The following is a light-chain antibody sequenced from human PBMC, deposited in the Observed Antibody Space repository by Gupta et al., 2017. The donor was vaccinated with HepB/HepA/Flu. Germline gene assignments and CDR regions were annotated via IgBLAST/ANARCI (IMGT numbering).Light chain of an antibody. J-gene: IGLJ2*01. Sequence: SYELTQTHSVSVSPAQTDSITCTGDKLGDKYAYWYQQKPGQSPVLVIYQDSKRTSGTPERFSGSNSRNTATLTISGTQAMDESYYYCQAWDSSTVVVFGGGTKLTVL. CDR1: KLGDKY. CDR2: QDS. V-gene: IGLV3-1*01. CDR3: QAWDSSTVVV.